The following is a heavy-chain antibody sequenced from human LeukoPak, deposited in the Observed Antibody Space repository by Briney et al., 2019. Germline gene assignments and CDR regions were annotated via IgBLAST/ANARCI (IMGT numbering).Heavy chain of an antibody. V-gene: IGHV1-69*06. CDR2: IIPIFGTS. D-gene: IGHD2-15*01. J-gene: IGHJ3*02. CDR3: ARAGVVVVAATDHDAFDI. CDR1: GCTFSSYA. Sequence: ASVKVSCKASGCTFSSYAISWVRQAPGQGLEWMGGIIPIFGTSNYAQKFQGRVLITADKSTSTAYMELSSLRSEDTAVYYCARAGVVVVAATDHDAFDIWGQGTMVTVSS.